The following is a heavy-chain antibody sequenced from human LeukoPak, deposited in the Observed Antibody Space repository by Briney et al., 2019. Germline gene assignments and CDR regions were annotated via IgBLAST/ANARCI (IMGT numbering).Heavy chain of an antibody. D-gene: IGHD3-10*01. V-gene: IGHV3-30-3*01. Sequence: GGSLRLSCAASGFTFSGYAMHRVRQAPGKGPEWVAAISYGATNEYYADSVKGRFTISRDNSKNTLYLLMDSLRAEDTALYYCARDRDYYGSGSYTPDYWGQGTLVTVSS. CDR1: GFTFSGYA. CDR3: ARDRDYYGSGSYTPDY. J-gene: IGHJ4*02. CDR2: ISYGATNE.